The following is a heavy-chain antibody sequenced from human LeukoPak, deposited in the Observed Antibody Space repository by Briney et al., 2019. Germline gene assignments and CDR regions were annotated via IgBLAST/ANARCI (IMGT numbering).Heavy chain of an antibody. CDR2: ITTSSSYI. D-gene: IGHD6-25*01. CDR1: AFTFSSYS. CDR3: ARPAGGYYYYGMDV. Sequence: PGGSLRLSCTASAFTFSSYSMHWVRQAPGKGLEWVSSITTSSSYIYYADSVKGRFTISRDNAKNSLYLQMNSLRAEDTAVYYCARPAGGYYYYGMDVWGQGTTVTVSS. V-gene: IGHV3-21*01. J-gene: IGHJ6*02.